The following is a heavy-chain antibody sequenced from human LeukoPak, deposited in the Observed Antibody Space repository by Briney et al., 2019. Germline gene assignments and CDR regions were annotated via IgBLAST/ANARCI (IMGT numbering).Heavy chain of an antibody. J-gene: IGHJ4*02. V-gene: IGHV4-39*01. CDR2: IYYSGST. CDR3: ARHQSSDYYDSSGYKY. CDR1: GGSISSSSYY. D-gene: IGHD3-22*01. Sequence: PSETLSLTCTVSGGSISSSSYYWGWIRQPPGKGLEWIGSIYYSGSTYYNPSLKSRVTISVDTSKNQFSLKLSSVTAADTAVYYCARHQSSDYYDSSGYKYWGQGTLVTVSS.